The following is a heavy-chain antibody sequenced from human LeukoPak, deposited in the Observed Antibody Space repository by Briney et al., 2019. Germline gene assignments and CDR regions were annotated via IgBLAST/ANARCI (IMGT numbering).Heavy chain of an antibody. CDR2: ISSSGSTI. CDR1: GFTFSSYE. D-gene: IGHD1-26*01. J-gene: IGHJ4*02. Sequence: PGGSLRLSCAASGFTFSSYEMNWVRQAPGKGLEWVSYISSSGSTIYCADSVKGRFTISRDNAKNSLYLQMNSLRAEDTAVYYCVRGWSDSGSYPFDYWGQGTLVTVSS. CDR3: VRGWSDSGSYPFDY. V-gene: IGHV3-48*03.